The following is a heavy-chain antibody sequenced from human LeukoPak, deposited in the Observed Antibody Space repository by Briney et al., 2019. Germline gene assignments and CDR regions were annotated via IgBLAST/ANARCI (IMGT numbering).Heavy chain of an antibody. CDR2: IYSGGST. Sequence: GGSLRLSCAASGFTVSSNYMSWVRQAPGKGLEWVSVIYSGGSTYYADSVKGRFTISRDNAKNSLYLQMNSLRDEDAAVYYCAREEGGYYGSGLLLWGQGTLVTVSS. CDR1: GFTVSSNY. CDR3: AREEGGYYGSGLLL. V-gene: IGHV3-66*01. D-gene: IGHD3-10*01. J-gene: IGHJ4*02.